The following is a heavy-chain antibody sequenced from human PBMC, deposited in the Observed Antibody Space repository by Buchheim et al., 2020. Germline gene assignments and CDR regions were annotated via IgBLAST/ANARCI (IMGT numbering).Heavy chain of an antibody. CDR2: INPSGGAT. CDR1: GYPFTNDY. CDR3: AKERGDFWSGYNYFYGMDV. J-gene: IGHJ6*02. D-gene: IGHD3-3*01. V-gene: IGHV1-46*03. Sequence: QVQLVQSGAEVKKPGSSVRLSCKASGYPFTNDYIHWVRQAPGQGLEWLGRINPSGGATRYAATFQGRVTMTRDTSTSTAFIELDSLTSEDTAVYYCAKERGDFWSGYNYFYGMDVWGQGT.